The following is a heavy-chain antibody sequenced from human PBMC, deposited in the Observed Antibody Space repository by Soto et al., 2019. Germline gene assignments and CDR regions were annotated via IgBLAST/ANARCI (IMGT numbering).Heavy chain of an antibody. J-gene: IGHJ5*02. CDR2: INAGNGNT. V-gene: IGHV1-3*01. Sequence: ASVMVSFKASGNTFTSYAMHWVRHAPGQRLEWMGWINAGNGNTKYSQKFQGRVTITRDTSASTAYMELSSLRSEDTAVYYCARDTWRGVRIAAAGTRWFDPWGQGTLITVS. D-gene: IGHD6-13*01. CDR3: ARDTWRGVRIAAAGTRWFDP. CDR1: GNTFTSYA.